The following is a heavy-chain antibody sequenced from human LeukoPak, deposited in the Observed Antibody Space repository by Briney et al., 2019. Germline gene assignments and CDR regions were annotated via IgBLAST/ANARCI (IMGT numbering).Heavy chain of an antibody. D-gene: IGHD1-26*01. CDR3: ARQLAGPTGYFYMDV. V-gene: IGHV3-7*01. CDR1: GFTLSSFW. Sequence: GGSLRLSCAASGFTLSSFWMSWVRQAQGKGLEWVANIKQDGSGRYYVDSVKGRFTISRDNAQNSLFLQMNSLRAEDTAFYYCARQLAGPTGYFYMDVWGKGTTVTVSS. J-gene: IGHJ6*03. CDR2: IKQDGSGR.